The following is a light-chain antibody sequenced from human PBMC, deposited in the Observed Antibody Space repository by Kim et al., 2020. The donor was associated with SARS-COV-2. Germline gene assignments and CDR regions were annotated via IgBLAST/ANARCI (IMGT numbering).Light chain of an antibody. CDR1: SRDVGGYNY. J-gene: IGLJ2*01. V-gene: IGLV2-8*01. CDR2: DVN. CDR3: ASYAGSNNPVV. Sequence: SVTISCTGTSRDVGGYNYVSWYQQHPGKAPKLMIDDVNKRPSGVPDRFSGSKSGNTASLTVSGLQVEDEADYYCASYAGSNNPVVFGGGTQLTVL.